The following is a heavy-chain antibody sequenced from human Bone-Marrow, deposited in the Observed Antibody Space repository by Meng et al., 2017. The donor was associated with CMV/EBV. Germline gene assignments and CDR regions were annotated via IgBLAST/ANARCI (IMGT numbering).Heavy chain of an antibody. J-gene: IGHJ4*02. CDR1: GGSISIGDYY. CDR3: ARDTGAFDY. Sequence: SETLSLTCTVSGGSISIGDYYWSWIRQPPGKGLEWIGYNYNIGSTYYNPSLKSRLIISVDTSKNQFSLKLSSVTAADTAVYYCARDTGAFDYWGQGTLVTVSS. V-gene: IGHV4-30-4*08. CDR2: NYNIGST. D-gene: IGHD4-17*01.